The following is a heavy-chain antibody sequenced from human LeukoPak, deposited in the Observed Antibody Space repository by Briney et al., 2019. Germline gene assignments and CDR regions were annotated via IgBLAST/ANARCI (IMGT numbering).Heavy chain of an antibody. J-gene: IGHJ6*02. V-gene: IGHV3-74*01. CDR3: ARQYVLLWFGEEPTDYYYYGMDV. Sequence: PGGSLRLSCAASGFTFSSDWMHWVRQAPGKGLVWVSRINPDGSSVHYADSVKGRFTISRDNAKNSLYLQMNSLRAEDTAVYYCARQYVLLWFGEEPTDYYYYGMDVWGQGTTVTVSS. CDR1: GFTFSSDW. D-gene: IGHD3-10*01. CDR2: INPDGSSV.